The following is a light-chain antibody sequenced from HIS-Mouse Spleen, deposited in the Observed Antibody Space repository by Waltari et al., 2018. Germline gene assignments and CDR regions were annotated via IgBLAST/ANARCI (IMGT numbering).Light chain of an antibody. J-gene: IGLJ2*01. CDR3: CSYAGSYTLV. Sequence: QSALTQPRSVSGSPGQSVTISCTGTSSHVRGYNYVSWYQQHPGKAPKLMIYDVSKRPSGVPDRFSGSKSGNTASLTISGLQAEDEADYYCCSYAGSYTLVFGGGTKLTVL. CDR2: DVS. CDR1: SSHVRGYNY. V-gene: IGLV2-11*01.